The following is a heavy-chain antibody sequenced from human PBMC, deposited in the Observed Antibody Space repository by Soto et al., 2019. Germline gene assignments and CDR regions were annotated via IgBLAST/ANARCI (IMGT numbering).Heavy chain of an antibody. CDR1: GFTFSSYG. CDR3: AKDFQPPRGIVVVVAAQIYGMDV. J-gene: IGHJ6*02. D-gene: IGHD2-15*01. Sequence: GGSLRLSCAASGFTFSSYGMHWVRQAPGKGLEWVAVISYDGSNKYYADSVKGRFTISRDNSKNTLYLQMNSLRAEDTAVYYCAKDFQPPRGIVVVVAAQIYGMDVWGQGTTVTVSS. V-gene: IGHV3-30*18. CDR2: ISYDGSNK.